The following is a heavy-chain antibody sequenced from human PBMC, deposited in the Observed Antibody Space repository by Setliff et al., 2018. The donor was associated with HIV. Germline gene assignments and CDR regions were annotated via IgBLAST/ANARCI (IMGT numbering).Heavy chain of an antibody. CDR2: IYQSGST. J-gene: IGHJ6*03. CDR3: ARVSYDYASYYMDV. Sequence: SETLSLTCAVSGYSISSGYYWGWIRQPPGKGLEWIGTIYQSGSTYYNPSLKSRVTISLDTSKNQFSLKLSSVTAADTAVYYCARVSYDYASYYMDVWGKGTTVTGSS. V-gene: IGHV4-38-2*01. D-gene: IGHD3-16*01. CDR1: GYSISSGYY.